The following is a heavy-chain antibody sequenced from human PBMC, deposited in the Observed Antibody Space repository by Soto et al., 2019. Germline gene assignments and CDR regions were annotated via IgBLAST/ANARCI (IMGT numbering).Heavy chain of an antibody. Sequence: QVHLVQSGVEVKTPGASVKVSCQASGYTFFTYDISWVRQVPGQGLEWMGLISTYSGDTKYAQKFQGRVTMTTDTSTTTAYMELRSLRSDDTAVYDCARHNCPPTSENWFDPCGQGNLVLVTS. V-gene: IGHV1-18*01. CDR1: GYTFFTYD. CDR3: ARHNCPPTSENWFDP. CDR2: ISTYSGDT. J-gene: IGHJ5*02. D-gene: IGHD1-20*01.